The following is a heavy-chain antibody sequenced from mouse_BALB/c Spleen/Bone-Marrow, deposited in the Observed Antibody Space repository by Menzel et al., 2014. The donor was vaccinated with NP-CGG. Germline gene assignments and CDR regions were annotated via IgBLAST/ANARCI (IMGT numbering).Heavy chain of an antibody. J-gene: IGHJ4*01. Sequence: EVQLQQSGPDLVKPGASVKISCKASGYSFTGYYMHWVKQSHGKSLEWIGRVNPNNGGTSYNQKFKGKATLTVDKSSSTAYMHLSSLTSEDSAVYFCARSYDGYPYAMNYWGQGTSVTVSS. CDR2: VNPNNGGT. CDR3: ARSYDGYPYAMNY. CDR1: GYSFTGYY. D-gene: IGHD2-3*01. V-gene: IGHV1-31*01.